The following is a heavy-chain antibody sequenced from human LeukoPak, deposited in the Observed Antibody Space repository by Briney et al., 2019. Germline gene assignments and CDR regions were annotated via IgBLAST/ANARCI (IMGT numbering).Heavy chain of an antibody. D-gene: IGHD1-14*01. CDR1: GGSISSYY. Sequence: PSETLSLTCTVSGGSISSYYWYWIRQPPGKVLEWIGYIYYTGSTNYNPSLKSRVTISVDTSKNQFSLKLSSVTAADTAVYYCASNPNTGSAFDPWGQGTLVTVSS. CDR2: IYYTGST. V-gene: IGHV4-59*08. J-gene: IGHJ5*02. CDR3: ASNPNTGSAFDP.